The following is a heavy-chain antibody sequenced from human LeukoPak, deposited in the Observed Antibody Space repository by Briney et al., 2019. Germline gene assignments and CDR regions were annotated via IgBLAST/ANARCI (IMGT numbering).Heavy chain of an antibody. CDR1: GGSFSGYY. J-gene: IGHJ6*02. V-gene: IGHV4-34*01. Sequence: PSETLSLTCAVYGGSFSGYYWSWIRQPPGKGLEWIGEINHSGSTNYNPSLKSRVTISVDTSKNQFSLKLSPVTAADTAVYYCARDTYSSSWSYYYGMDVWGQGATVTVSS. D-gene: IGHD6-13*01. CDR2: INHSGST. CDR3: ARDTYSSSWSYYYGMDV.